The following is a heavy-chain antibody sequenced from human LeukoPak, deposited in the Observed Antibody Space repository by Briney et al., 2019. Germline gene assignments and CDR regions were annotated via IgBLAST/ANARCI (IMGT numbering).Heavy chain of an antibody. J-gene: IGHJ4*02. D-gene: IGHD2-2*01. CDR3: ARQVSYSTSLLGYYFDY. Sequence: NASETLSLTCTVSGGSISSTAYYWGWIRQPPGKGLEWIGSMYYGGNTYYNPSLKSRVTMSVDTPKNQFSLKLTSVTAADTAMFYCARQVSYSTSLLGYYFDYWGQGILVTVSS. CDR1: GGSISSTAYY. V-gene: IGHV4-39*01. CDR2: MYYGGNT.